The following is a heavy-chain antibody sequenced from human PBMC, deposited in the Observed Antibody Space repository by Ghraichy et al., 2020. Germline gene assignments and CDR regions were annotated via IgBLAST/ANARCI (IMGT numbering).Heavy chain of an antibody. CDR1: GGSISSYY. D-gene: IGHD3-3*01. J-gene: IGHJ6*02. CDR2: IYYSGST. V-gene: IGHV4-59*01. Sequence: ESLNISCTVSGGSISSYYWSWIRQPPGKGLEWIGYIYYSGSTNYNPSLKSRVTISVDTSKNQFSLKLSSVTAADTAVYYCARGAYYDFWSGSYGMDVWGQGTTVTVSS. CDR3: ARGAYYDFWSGSYGMDV.